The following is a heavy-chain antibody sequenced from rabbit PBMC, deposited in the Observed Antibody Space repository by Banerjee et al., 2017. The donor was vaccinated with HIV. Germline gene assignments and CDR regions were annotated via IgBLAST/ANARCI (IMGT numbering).Heavy chain of an antibody. CDR3: ARNYVNTFDP. D-gene: IGHD1-1*01. Sequence: QEQLEESGGGLVKPEGSLTVTCKASGFSFGDRDVMCWVRQAPGKGLEWIACINTATGKAVYATWAKGRFTISKTSSTTVTLQMTSLTAADTATYFCARNYVNTFDPWGQGTLVTVS. V-gene: IGHV1S45*01. CDR1: GFSFGDRDV. CDR2: INTATGKA. J-gene: IGHJ2*01.